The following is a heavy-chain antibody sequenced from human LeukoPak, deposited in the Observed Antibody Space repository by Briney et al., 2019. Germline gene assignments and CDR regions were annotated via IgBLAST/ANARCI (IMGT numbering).Heavy chain of an antibody. Sequence: SETLSLTCTVSGGSISSSSYYWSWLRQPAGKGLEWIGRIYTSGSTNYNPSLKSRVTMSVDTSKNQFSLKLSSVTAADTAVYYCARETYPRDSTAFDIWGQGTMVTVSS. V-gene: IGHV4-61*02. CDR3: ARETYPRDSTAFDI. J-gene: IGHJ3*02. D-gene: IGHD2/OR15-2a*01. CDR1: GGSISSSSYY. CDR2: IYTSGST.